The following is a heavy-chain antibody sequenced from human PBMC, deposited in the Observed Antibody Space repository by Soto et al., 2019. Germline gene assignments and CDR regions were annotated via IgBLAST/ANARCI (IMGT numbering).Heavy chain of an antibody. J-gene: IGHJ6*01. CDR1: GGSISSYY. CDR2: IYYSGST. CDR3: ERDNPQPEHYYYCMDV. Sequence: SETLSLTCTVSGGSISSYYWSWIRQPPGKGLEWIGYIYYSGSTNYNPSLKSRVTISVDTSKNQFSLKLSSVTAADTAVYYCERDNPQPEHYYYCMDVWGQGTTVTVSS. D-gene: IGHD1-1*01. V-gene: IGHV4-59*01.